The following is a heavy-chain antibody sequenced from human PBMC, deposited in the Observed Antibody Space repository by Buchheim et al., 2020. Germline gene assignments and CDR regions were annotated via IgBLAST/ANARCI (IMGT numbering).Heavy chain of an antibody. CDR3: VRDRGDCPIDQ. V-gene: IGHV4-39*02. D-gene: IGHD2-21*02. CDR2: ITYSGTT. CDR1: GGSITRSSGYY. J-gene: IGHJ4*02. Sequence: QLQLQESGPGLIKPSDSLSLTCTVSGGSITRSSGYYWGWVRQAPGKGLEWMGSITYSGTTYYRPSLRTRLTTSVDTSKNQFSLKLTSVTAADTAVYYCVRDRGDCPIDQWGQGTL.